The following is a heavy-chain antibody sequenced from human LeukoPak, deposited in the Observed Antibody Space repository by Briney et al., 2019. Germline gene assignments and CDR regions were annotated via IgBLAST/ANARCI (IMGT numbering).Heavy chain of an antibody. CDR3: ARLCTSGCWGFDY. Sequence: GASVKVSCKASGYSFTGYYMHWVRQAPGRGLEWMGWTSPKSGATNSAQKFQDRVTMTRDTSISTAYMELSSLRSDDTAVYYCARLCTSGCWGFDYWGQGTLVTVSS. CDR1: GYSFTGYY. J-gene: IGHJ4*02. D-gene: IGHD6-19*01. CDR2: TSPKSGAT. V-gene: IGHV1-2*02.